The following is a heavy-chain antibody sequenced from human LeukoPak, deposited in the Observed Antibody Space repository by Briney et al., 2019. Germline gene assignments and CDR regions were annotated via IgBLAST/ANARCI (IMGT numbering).Heavy chain of an antibody. D-gene: IGHD5-24*01. CDR2: IYRSGGT. CDR3: TRTIPPAH. V-gene: IGHV3-53*01. Sequence: GGSLRLSCAASGFTFSDYWMHWVRQAPGKGLVWVSVIYRSGGTYFADSVKGRFTISRDDSQNTVSLQMNNLRAEDTAVYYCTRTIPPAHWGQGTLVTVSS. CDR1: GFTFSDYW. J-gene: IGHJ4*02.